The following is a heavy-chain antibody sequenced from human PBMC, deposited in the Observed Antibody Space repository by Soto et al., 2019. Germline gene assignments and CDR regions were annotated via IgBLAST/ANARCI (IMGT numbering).Heavy chain of an antibody. CDR3: ARAPYNWNYPYYYYGMDV. J-gene: IGHJ6*02. CDR1: GFTFTNSA. D-gene: IGHD1-7*01. V-gene: IGHV1-58*01. Sequence: SVKVSCKASGFTFTNSAVQWVRQARGQRLEWIGWIVVGSGNTNYAQKFQERVTITRDMSTSTAYMELSSLRSEDTAVYYCARAPYNWNYPYYYYGMDVWGQGTTVTVSS. CDR2: IVVGSGNT.